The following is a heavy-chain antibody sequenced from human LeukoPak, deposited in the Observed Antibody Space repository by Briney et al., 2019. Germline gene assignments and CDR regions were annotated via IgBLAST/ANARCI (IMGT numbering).Heavy chain of an antibody. CDR3: AKDRGSAAGEFDY. D-gene: IGHD6-13*01. CDR1: GFTFSSYA. J-gene: IGHJ4*02. V-gene: IGHV3-23*01. CDR2: ISGSGVST. Sequence: GGSLRLSCAAAGFTFSSYAMSWVRQAPGKGLEWVSVISGSGVSTYYADSVKGRFTISRDNSKNTLYLQMNSLRAEDTAVYYCAKDRGSAAGEFDYWGQGTLVTVSS.